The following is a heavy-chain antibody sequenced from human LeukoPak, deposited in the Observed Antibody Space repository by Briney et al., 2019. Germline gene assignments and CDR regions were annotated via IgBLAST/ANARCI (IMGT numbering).Heavy chain of an antibody. CDR3: ARDGGSAWFFRY. CDR2: ISSSGNTK. J-gene: IGHJ4*02. CDR1: GFTFSDYY. V-gene: IGHV3-11*04. Sequence: GGSLRLFCAASGFTFSDYYMSWIRQAPGKGLEWVSYISSSGNTKYYADSVKGRFTISRDNAKNSLYLQMNSLRAEDTAVYYCARDGGSAWFFRYWGQGTLVTVSS. D-gene: IGHD6-19*01.